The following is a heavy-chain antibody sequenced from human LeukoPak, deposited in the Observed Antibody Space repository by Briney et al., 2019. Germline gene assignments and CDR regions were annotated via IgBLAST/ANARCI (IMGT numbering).Heavy chain of an antibody. J-gene: IGHJ4*02. CDR1: KFTFSSYG. V-gene: IGHV3-33*01. CDR2: IWSDGSNK. D-gene: IGHD1-26*01. Sequence: GGSLRLSCAASKFTFSSYGMHWVRQAPGKGLEWVAVIWSDGSNKYYADSVKGRFTISRDNSKNTLYLQMNSLSAEDTGLYYCVRDPRGDGSSTLGYWGQGTLVTVSS. CDR3: VRDPRGDGSSTLGY.